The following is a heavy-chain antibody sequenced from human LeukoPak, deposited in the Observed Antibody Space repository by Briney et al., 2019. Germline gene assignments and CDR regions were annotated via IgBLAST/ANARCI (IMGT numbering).Heavy chain of an antibody. CDR1: GGSFSGYY. CDR2: INHSGST. CDR3: ARGLRKLRFLEWTRKLYYMDV. V-gene: IGHV4-34*01. Sequence: SETLSLTCAVYGGSFSGYYWSWIRQPPGKGLEWIGEINHSGSTNYNPSLKSRVTISVDTSKNQFSLKLSSVTAADTAVYYCARGLRKLRFLEWTRKLYYMDVWGKGTTVTVSS. D-gene: IGHD3-3*01. J-gene: IGHJ6*03.